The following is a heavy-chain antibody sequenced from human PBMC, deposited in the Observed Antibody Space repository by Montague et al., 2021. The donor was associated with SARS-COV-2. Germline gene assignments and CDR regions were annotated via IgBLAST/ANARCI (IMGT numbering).Heavy chain of an antibody. D-gene: IGHD2-2*01. Sequence: SLRLSFSASGFPFNTNAMSWVRQAPGKGLEWVAVISYDGSNKYYVDSVKGRFSISRDNSKNTLYLQMNSLRAEDTAVYYCARQLIVFVPAAPGSPTHETYDYAMDVWGQGTTVTVSS. CDR2: ISYDGSNK. V-gene: IGHV3-30*04. J-gene: IGHJ6*02. CDR1: GFPFNTNA. CDR3: ARQLIVFVPAAPGSPTHETYDYAMDV.